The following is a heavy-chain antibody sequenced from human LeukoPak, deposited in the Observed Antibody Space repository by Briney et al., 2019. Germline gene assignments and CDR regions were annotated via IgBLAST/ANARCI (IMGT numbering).Heavy chain of an antibody. Sequence: GGSLRLSCAASGFTFSDYYMSWIRQAPGKGLEWVSYISSSGSTIYYADSVKGRFTISRDNAKNSLYLQMNSLRAEDTAVYYCARVSGYYYGSGSYSLVVDGMDVRGQGTTVTVSS. V-gene: IGHV3-11*01. D-gene: IGHD3-10*01. CDR1: GFTFSDYY. J-gene: IGHJ6*02. CDR3: ARVSGYYYGSGSYSLVVDGMDV. CDR2: ISSSGSTI.